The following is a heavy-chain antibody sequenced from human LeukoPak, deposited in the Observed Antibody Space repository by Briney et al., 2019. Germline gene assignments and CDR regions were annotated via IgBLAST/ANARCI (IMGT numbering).Heavy chain of an antibody. CDR1: GDSVSSNSAA. D-gene: IGHD6-13*01. V-gene: IGHV6-1*01. CDR2: TYYRSKWYN. Sequence: SQTLSLTCAISGDSVSSNSAAWNWIRQSPLRGLEWLGRTYYRSKWYNEYAVSVKSRITINPDTSKNQFSLKLSSVTAADTAVYHCARDNVAAGSNWFDPWGQGTLVTVSS. J-gene: IGHJ5*02. CDR3: ARDNVAAGSNWFDP.